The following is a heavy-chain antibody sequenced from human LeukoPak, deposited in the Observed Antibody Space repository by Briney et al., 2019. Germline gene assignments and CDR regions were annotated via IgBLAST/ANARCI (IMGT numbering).Heavy chain of an antibody. V-gene: IGHV1-18*01. CDR1: GYTFTSYG. J-gene: IGHJ4*02. CDR2: ISAYNGNT. CDR3: ARLPYDISTGYYGPFDY. Sequence: ASVKVSCKASGYTFTSYGISWVRQAPGQGLEWMGWISAYNGNTNYAQKLQGRVTMTTDTSTSTAYMELRSLRSDDTAVYYCARLPYDISTGYYGPFDYWGQGTLVTVSS. D-gene: IGHD3-9*01.